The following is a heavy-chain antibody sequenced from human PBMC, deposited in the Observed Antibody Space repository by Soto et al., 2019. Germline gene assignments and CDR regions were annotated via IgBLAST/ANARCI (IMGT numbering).Heavy chain of an antibody. CDR3: ARDSGSYPDYYYYYGMDV. V-gene: IGHV3-7*01. J-gene: IGHJ6*02. D-gene: IGHD1-26*01. Sequence: GGSLRLSCAASGFTFSSYWMSWVRQAPGKGLEWVANIKQDGSEKYYVDSVKGRFTISRDNAKSSLYLQMNSLRAEGTAVYYCARDSGSYPDYYYYYGMDVWGQGTTVTVSS. CDR1: GFTFSSYW. CDR2: IKQDGSEK.